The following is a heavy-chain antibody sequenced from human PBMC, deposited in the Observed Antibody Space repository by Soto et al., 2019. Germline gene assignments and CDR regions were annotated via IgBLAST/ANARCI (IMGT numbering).Heavy chain of an antibody. Sequence: GGSLRLSCAASGFPFDTFTMHWVRQTPGKGLEWVAVISYDGTNKYYADSVKGRFTISRDNSKNTLYLQMNSLRAEDTAMYYCARGDYDFWSGYLNYFDCWGQGTLVTVSS. CDR2: ISYDGTNK. V-gene: IGHV3-30-3*01. D-gene: IGHD3-3*01. CDR1: GFPFDTFT. J-gene: IGHJ4*02. CDR3: ARGDYDFWSGYLNYFDC.